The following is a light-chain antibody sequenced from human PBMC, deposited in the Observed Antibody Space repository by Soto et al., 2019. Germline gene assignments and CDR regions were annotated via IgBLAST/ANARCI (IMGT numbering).Light chain of an antibody. CDR3: QQTYSTPQT. Sequence: EIVLTQSPGDQSLSPGERATLSCRASQSVSSSYLAWYQQKPGQAPRLLIYGASSRATGIPDRFSGSGSGTEFTLTISSLQSEDFATYYCQQTYSTPQTFGQGTKVDIK. CDR2: GAS. V-gene: IGKV3-20*01. J-gene: IGKJ1*01. CDR1: QSVSSSY.